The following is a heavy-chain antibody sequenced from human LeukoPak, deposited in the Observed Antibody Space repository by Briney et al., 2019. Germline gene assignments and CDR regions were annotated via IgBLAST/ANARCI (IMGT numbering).Heavy chain of an antibody. CDR3: ARGSYVGPTSGYFDY. CDR2: IYDSGST. CDR1: GGSIRSSYYY. D-gene: IGHD1-26*01. J-gene: IGHJ4*02. V-gene: IGHV4-39*07. Sequence: SETLSLTCTVSGGSIRSSYYYWGWIRQPPGKGLEWIGSIYDSGSTYYNPSLKSRVTISVDTSKNQFSLKLSSVTAADTAVYYCARGSYVGPTSGYFDYWGQGTLVTVSS.